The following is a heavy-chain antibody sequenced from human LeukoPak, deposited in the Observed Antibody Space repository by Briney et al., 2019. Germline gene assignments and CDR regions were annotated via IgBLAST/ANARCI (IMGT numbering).Heavy chain of an antibody. CDR2: IYYSGST. D-gene: IGHD1-26*01. V-gene: IGHV4-39*01. CDR1: GGSISSSSYY. J-gene: IGHJ4*02. CDR3: ARWRTSGRGFDY. Sequence: SETLSLTCTVSGGSISSSSYYWGWIRQPPGKGLEWVGNIYYSGSTYYNPSLKSRVTISVDTSKNQFSLKLSSVTAADTAVYYCARWRTSGRGFDYWGQGTLVTVSS.